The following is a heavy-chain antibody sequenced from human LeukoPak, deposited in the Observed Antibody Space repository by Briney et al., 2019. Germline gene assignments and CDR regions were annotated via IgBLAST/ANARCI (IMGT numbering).Heavy chain of an antibody. D-gene: IGHD3-22*01. CDR1: GFTFSSYA. V-gene: IGHV3-23*01. J-gene: IGHJ4*02. CDR3: ARNPEFDSSGYYYVD. CDR2: ISGSGGST. Sequence: TGGSLRLSCAASGFTFSSYAMSWVRQAPGKGLEWVSAISGSGGSTYYADSVKGRFTISRDNSKNTLYLQMNSLRAEDTAVYYCARNPEFDSSGYYYVDWGQGTLVTVSS.